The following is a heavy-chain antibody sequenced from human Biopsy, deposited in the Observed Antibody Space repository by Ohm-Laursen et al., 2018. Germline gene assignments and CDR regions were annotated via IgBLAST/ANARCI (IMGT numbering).Heavy chain of an antibody. CDR3: ATKLTGYFHH. D-gene: IGHD3-9*01. CDR1: GGTFSNYG. CDR2: NIPILGTG. J-gene: IGHJ1*01. V-gene: IGHV1-69*06. Sequence: SVKVSCKAPGGTFSNYGVNWVRQAPGQGLEWLGGNIPILGTGNYAQKFQARVTVAADTSTSTATMELRSLRSDDTAVYYCATKLTGYFHHWGQGTQVTVSS.